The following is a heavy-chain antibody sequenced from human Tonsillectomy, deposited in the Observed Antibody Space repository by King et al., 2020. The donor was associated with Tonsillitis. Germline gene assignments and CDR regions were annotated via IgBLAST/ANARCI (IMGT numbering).Heavy chain of an antibody. CDR3: ATRDTAMVTEYFDY. CDR2: IIPLFVTS. D-gene: IGHD5-18*01. Sequence: QLVQSGAEVKKPGSSVKVSCKASGGTVSFPAINWVRQAPGQGLEWMGGIIPLFVTSNYAQKFQGRVTITADESTSTVYMELNSLRSDDTAVYYCATRDTAMVTEYFDYWGQGTLVTVSS. CDR1: GGTVSFPA. J-gene: IGHJ4*02. V-gene: IGHV1-69*12.